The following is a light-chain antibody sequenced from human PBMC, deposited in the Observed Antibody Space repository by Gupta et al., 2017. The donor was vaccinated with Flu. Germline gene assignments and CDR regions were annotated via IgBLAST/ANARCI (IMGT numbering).Light chain of an antibody. CDR3: SSYTSSSTFYV. V-gene: IGLV2-14*03. Sequence: QSALTHPASVSWSPGQSITISCTGTSSDVGRSDSVSWYQQHPGKALKLLIYDVSNRPSGVSSRFSGSKSGNTASLTISGLQAEDETDYYCSSYTSSSTFYVFGTGTKVTVL. J-gene: IGLJ1*01. CDR1: SSDVGRSDS. CDR2: DVS.